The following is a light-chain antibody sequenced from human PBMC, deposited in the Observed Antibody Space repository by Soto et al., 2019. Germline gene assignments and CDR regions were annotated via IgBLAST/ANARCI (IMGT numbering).Light chain of an antibody. V-gene: IGKV3-15*01. CDR2: DAS. CDR1: QSVSSY. Sequence: EIVMTQSPATLSVSPGERATLSCRASQSVSSYLAWYQQKPGQAPRLLIYDASNRATGIPARFSGSGSGTDFTLTISSLQSEDFAVYYCQQYNTWPRTFGQGTKVDIK. CDR3: QQYNTWPRT. J-gene: IGKJ1*01.